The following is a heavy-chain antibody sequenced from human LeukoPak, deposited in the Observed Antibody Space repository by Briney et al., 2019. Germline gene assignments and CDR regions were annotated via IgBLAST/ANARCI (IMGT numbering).Heavy chain of an antibody. CDR3: ARRTYSGYDLIYYYYYMDV. Sequence: SETLSLTCAVYGGSFSGYYWTWIRQPPGKGLEWIGEINHRGSTNSNPSLKSRVTISVDTSKNQFSLKLSSVTAADTAVYYCARRTYSGYDLIYYYYYMDVWGKGTTVTISS. D-gene: IGHD5-12*01. V-gene: IGHV4-34*01. CDR1: GGSFSGYY. J-gene: IGHJ6*03. CDR2: INHRGST.